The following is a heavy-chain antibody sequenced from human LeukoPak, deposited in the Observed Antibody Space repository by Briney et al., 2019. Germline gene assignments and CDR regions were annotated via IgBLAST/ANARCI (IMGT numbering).Heavy chain of an antibody. V-gene: IGHV6-1*01. CDR2: TYYRSKWYY. CDR1: GDSVSSNSAA. CDR3: ARGSYHRKWN. D-gene: IGHD1-1*01. J-gene: IGHJ4*02. Sequence: SQTLSLTCAISGDSVSSNSAAWSWIRQSPSRGLEWLGRTYYRSKWYYDYAVSVQSRITINPDTSKNQFSLHLTSVTPEDTAVYYCARGSYHRKWNRGQGSLVTVSS.